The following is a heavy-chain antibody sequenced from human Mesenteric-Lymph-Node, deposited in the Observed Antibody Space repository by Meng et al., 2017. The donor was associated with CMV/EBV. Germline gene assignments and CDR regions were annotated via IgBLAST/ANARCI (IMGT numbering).Heavy chain of an antibody. Sequence: GESLKISCAASGFTFSSYAMHWVRQAPGKGLEWVAVISYDGSNKYYADSVKGRFTISRDNSKNTLFLQMHSLRPADTAIYYCARAGMEVVLDNSFEHWGQGTLVTVSS. J-gene: IGHJ4*02. V-gene: IGHV3-30*04. D-gene: IGHD1-1*01. CDR1: GFTFSSYA. CDR3: ARAGMEVVLDNSFEH. CDR2: ISYDGSNK.